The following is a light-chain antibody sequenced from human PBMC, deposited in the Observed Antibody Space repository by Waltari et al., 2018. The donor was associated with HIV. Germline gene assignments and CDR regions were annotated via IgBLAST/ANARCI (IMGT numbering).Light chain of an antibody. V-gene: IGLV2-8*01. Sequence: QSALTQPPSASGSPGQSVTIPCTGPSSDVGGSKYVPWYQQHPGKAPKLMIYEVNKRPSGVPDRFSGSKSANTASLTVSGLQADDEADYYCNSYAGSNNWVFGGGTKLTVL. J-gene: IGLJ3*02. CDR2: EVN. CDR1: SSDVGGSKY. CDR3: NSYAGSNNWV.